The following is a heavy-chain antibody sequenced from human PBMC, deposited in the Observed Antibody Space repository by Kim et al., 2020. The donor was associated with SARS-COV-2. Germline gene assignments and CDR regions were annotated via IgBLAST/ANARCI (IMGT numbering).Heavy chain of an antibody. V-gene: IGHV3-23*03. Sequence: ASVKGRFTISEDNSKNTMYLQMNTLRAEDTAVYYCAKEDEDYTYYYYALDVWGPGTTVTVSS. J-gene: IGHJ6*02. CDR3: AKEDEDYTYYYYALDV. D-gene: IGHD4-4*01.